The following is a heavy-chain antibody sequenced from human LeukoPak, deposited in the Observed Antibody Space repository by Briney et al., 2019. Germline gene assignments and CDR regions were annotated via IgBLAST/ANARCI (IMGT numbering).Heavy chain of an antibody. J-gene: IGHJ6*02. V-gene: IGHV3-49*03. CDR3: TRGLATYYYYYGMDV. D-gene: IGHD2-15*01. CDR1: GFTFGDYA. CDR2: IRSKAYGGTT. Sequence: QTGGSLRLSCTASGFTFGDYAMSWFRQAPGKGLEWVGFIRSKAYGGTTEYAASVKGRFTISRDDSKSIAYLQMNSLKTEDTTVYYCTRGLATYYYYYGMDVWGQGTTVTVSS.